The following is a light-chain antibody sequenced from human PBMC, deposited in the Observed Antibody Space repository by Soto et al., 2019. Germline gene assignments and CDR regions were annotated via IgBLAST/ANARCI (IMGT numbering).Light chain of an antibody. CDR2: GAS. CDR1: QSVRSN. Sequence: VWLTVSHATLSLSPGERATLSCRASQSVRSNLAWYQQKPGQSPRLLIYGASTRATGIPARFSGSGSGTDFTLTISSLEPDDFPVYYCQPRSNRPTFGEGTKVDIK. CDR3: QPRSNRPT. V-gene: IGKV3-11*01. J-gene: IGKJ1*01.